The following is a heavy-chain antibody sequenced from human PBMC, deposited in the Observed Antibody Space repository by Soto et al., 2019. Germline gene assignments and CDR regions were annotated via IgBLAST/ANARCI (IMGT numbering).Heavy chain of an antibody. J-gene: IGHJ5*02. CDR3: ARWYNWNYWFDP. V-gene: IGHV1-69*13. Sequence: SVKVSCKASGGTFSSYAISWVRQAPGQGLEWMGGIIPIFGTANYAQKFQGRVTITADESTSTAYMELSSLRSEDTAVYYCARWYNWNYWFDPWGQGTLVTVSS. CDR2: IIPIFGTA. D-gene: IGHD1-7*01. CDR1: GGTFSSYA.